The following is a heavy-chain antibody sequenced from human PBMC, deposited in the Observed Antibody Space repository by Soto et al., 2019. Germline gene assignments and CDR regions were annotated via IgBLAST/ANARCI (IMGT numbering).Heavy chain of an antibody. Sequence: GGSLRLSCAASGFTFSNAWMSWVRQAPGKGLEWVGRIKSKTDGGTTDYAAPVKGRFTISRDDSKNTLYLQMNSLKTEDTAVYYCTTEYPGEPGFDYWGQGTLVTVSS. CDR1: GFTFSNAW. CDR3: TTEYPGEPGFDY. V-gene: IGHV3-15*01. CDR2: IKSKTDGGTT. J-gene: IGHJ4*02. D-gene: IGHD2-21*01.